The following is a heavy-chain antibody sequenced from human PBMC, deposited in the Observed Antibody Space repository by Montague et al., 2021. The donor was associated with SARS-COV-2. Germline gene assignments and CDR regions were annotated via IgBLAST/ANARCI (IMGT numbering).Heavy chain of an antibody. CDR1: GGSITTTSHY. CDR2: FYYSGST. CDR3: ARHLPGIVVAEPAAADY. D-gene: IGHD6-19*01. J-gene: IGHJ4*02. V-gene: IGHV4-39*01. Sequence: SETLSLTCTVSGGSITTTSHYWGWIRQPPGKGLEWIGSFYYSGSTYYNPSLKSRVTISVDTSKNQFSLKMSSVTAADTAVYYCARHLPGIVVAEPAAADYWGQGTLVTVSS.